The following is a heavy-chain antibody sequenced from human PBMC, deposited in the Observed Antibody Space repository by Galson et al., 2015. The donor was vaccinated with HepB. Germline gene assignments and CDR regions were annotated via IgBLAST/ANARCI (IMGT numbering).Heavy chain of an antibody. CDR3: ARSAREGAVAGP. V-gene: IGHV1-46*03. CDR1: GYTFTRYY. CDR2: INPSGGST. J-gene: IGHJ4*02. D-gene: IGHD6-19*01. Sequence: SVKVSCKASGYTFTRYYMHWVRQAPGQGLEWMGIINPSGGSTSYAQKFQGRVTMTRDTSTSTVYMELSSLRSEDTAVYYCARSAREGAVAGPWGQGTLVTVSS.